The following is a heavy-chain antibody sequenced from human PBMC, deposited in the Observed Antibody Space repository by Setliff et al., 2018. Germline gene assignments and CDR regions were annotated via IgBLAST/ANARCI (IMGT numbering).Heavy chain of an antibody. D-gene: IGHD1-26*01. CDR1: GFTFSGSA. CDR2: ISFDGSNE. Sequence: GGSLRLSCAASGFTFSGSAMHWVRQAPGKRLEWVAVISFDGSNESYTDSVKGRFTISRDNSENTLYLQMNSLRADDTAVYYCARPTSAGRLWYMDVWGTGTTVTVSS. J-gene: IGHJ6*03. V-gene: IGHV3-30*10. CDR3: ARPTSAGRLWYMDV.